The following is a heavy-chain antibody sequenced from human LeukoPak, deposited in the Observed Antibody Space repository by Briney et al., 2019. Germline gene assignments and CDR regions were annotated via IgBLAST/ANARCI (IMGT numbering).Heavy chain of an antibody. CDR3: QIAAPGTWGAFDS. CDR1: GGTFSSYA. D-gene: IGHD1-1*01. CDR2: INPNSGLT. Sequence: GASVKVSCKASGGTFSSYAISWVRQAPGQGLEWMGWINPNSGLTNYGQKFQGRVSMTRDTSIRTVYMGLSGLRSDDTALYYCQIAAPGTWGAFDSWGQGTLVTVSS. V-gene: IGHV1-2*02. J-gene: IGHJ4*02.